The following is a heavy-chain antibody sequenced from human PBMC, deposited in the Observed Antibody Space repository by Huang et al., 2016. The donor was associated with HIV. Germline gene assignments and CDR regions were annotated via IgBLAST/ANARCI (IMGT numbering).Heavy chain of an antibody. CDR1: GFTFSSYG. CDR2: ISYDAKTK. J-gene: IGHJ4*02. CDR3: AKGGSAAAVLDF. V-gene: IGHV3-30*18. D-gene: IGHD6-13*01. Sequence: QVQLVGSGGGVVQPGGSLRVFCAASGFTFSSYGMHWVRQAPGKGLEWVAVISYDAKTKYYADSVKGRFSISRDNSKTTVYLQLNSLRLEDTAVYYCAKGGSAAAVLDFWGQGTLVTVSS.